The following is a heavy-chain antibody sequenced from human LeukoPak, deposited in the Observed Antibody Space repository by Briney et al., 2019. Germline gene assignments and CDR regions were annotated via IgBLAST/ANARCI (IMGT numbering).Heavy chain of an antibody. CDR3: ARLPGIAAAGTYYYYYMDV. CDR2: ISAYNGNT. Sequence: ASVTVSCKASGYTFTSYGISWVRQAPGQGLEWMGWISAYNGNTNYAQKLQGRVTMTTDTSTSTAYMELRSLRSDDTAVYYCARLPGIAAAGTYYYYYMDVWGKGTTVTVSS. J-gene: IGHJ6*03. D-gene: IGHD6-13*01. V-gene: IGHV1-18*01. CDR1: GYTFTSYG.